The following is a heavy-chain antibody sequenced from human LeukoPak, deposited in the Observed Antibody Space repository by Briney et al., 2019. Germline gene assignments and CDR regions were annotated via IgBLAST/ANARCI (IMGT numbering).Heavy chain of an antibody. V-gene: IGHV4-30-4*01. CDR1: GGSISSGDYS. D-gene: IGHD3-22*01. J-gene: IGHJ4*02. Sequence: SQTLSLTCTVSGGSISSGDYSWSWIRQPPGKGLEWIGYIYYSGSTYYNPSLTSRVTISVDASKNQFSLKLSSVTAADTAVYYCARGSGYFRVDYWGQGTLVTVSS. CDR2: IYYSGST. CDR3: ARGSGYFRVDY.